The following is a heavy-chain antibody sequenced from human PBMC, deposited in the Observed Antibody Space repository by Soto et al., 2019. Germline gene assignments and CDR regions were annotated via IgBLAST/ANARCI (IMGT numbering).Heavy chain of an antibody. CDR3: ARDQNPRKEDFWSGYSGPPGAYYGMDV. Sequence: GASVKVSCKASGGTFSSYTISWVRQAPGQGLEWMGGIIPIFGTANYAQKFQGRVTITADESTSTAYMELSSLRSEDTAVYYCARDQNPRKEDFWSGYSGPPGAYYGMDVWGQGTTVTVSS. D-gene: IGHD3-3*01. J-gene: IGHJ6*02. V-gene: IGHV1-69*13. CDR1: GGTFSSYT. CDR2: IIPIFGTA.